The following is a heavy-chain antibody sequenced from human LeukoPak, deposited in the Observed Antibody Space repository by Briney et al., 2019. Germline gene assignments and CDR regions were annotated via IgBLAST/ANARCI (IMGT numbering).Heavy chain of an antibody. D-gene: IGHD4-11*01. J-gene: IGHJ4*02. V-gene: IGHV3-23*05. CDR2: FKTKYNQV. CDR1: GFTFSDYA. CDR3: ARSVPDYTRFDY. Sequence: GGSLRLSCVVSGFTFSDYAMNWVRQAPGKGLEWVSTFKTKYNQVYYAESVRGRFTISTDNSKNTVYLEMNSLRAEDTALYYCARSVPDYTRFDYWGQGALVTVSP.